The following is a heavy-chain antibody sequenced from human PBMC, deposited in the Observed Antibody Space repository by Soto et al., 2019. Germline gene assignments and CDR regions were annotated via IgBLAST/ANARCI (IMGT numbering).Heavy chain of an antibody. J-gene: IGHJ6*02. D-gene: IGHD6-6*01. CDR1: GGTFSSYA. V-gene: IGHV1-69*01. CDR2: IIPIFGTA. CDR3: ASGGSWSIAAAHIYGMDV. Sequence: QVQLVQSGAEVKKPGSSVKVSCKASGGTFSSYAISGVRQAPGPGLEWMGGIIPIFGTANYAQKFQGRVTITADESTSTAYMELSSLRSEDTAVYYCASGGSWSIAAAHIYGMDVWGQGTTVTVSS.